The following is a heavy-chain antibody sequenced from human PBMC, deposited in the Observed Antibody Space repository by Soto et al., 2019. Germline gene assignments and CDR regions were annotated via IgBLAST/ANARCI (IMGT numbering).Heavy chain of an antibody. D-gene: IGHD4-17*01. Sequence: PGGSLRLSCSASGFTFSMFSMHWVRQAPGKGLKYVSGISSNGDSTYYADSVKGRFTISRDNSKNTLYLQMSSLRAVDTAVYYCVHPRSTVQIPPTWGQGTLVTVPQ. CDR1: GFTFSMFS. J-gene: IGHJ5*02. CDR2: ISSNGDST. CDR3: VHPRSTVQIPPT. V-gene: IGHV3-64D*06.